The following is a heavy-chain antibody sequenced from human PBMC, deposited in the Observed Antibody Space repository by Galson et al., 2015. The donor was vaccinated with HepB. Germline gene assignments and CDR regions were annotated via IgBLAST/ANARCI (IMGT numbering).Heavy chain of an antibody. D-gene: IGHD4-17*01. CDR3: ARFTVTKLPPGDGGTGLYYYCGMDV. CDR2: ISSSSSYI. Sequence: SLRLSCAASGFTFSSYSMNWVRQAPGKGLEWVSSISSSSSYIYYADSVKGRFTISRDNAKNSLYLQMNSLRAEDTAVYYCARFTVTKLPPGDGGTGLYYYCGMDVWGQGTTVTVSS. CDR1: GFTFSSYS. J-gene: IGHJ6*02. V-gene: IGHV3-21*01.